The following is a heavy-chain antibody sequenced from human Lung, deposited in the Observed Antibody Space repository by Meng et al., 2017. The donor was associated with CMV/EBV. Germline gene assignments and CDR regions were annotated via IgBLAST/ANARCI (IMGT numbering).Heavy chain of an antibody. Sequence: SXXVSXKASGGTFSSYAISWVRQAPGQGLEWMGGIIPIFGTANYAQKFQGRVTITTDESTSTAYMELSSLRSEDTAVYYCARGGSSSWSRRYNWFDPWGQGTLVPSPQ. D-gene: IGHD6-13*01. CDR3: ARGGSSSWSRRYNWFDP. J-gene: IGHJ5*02. CDR1: GGTFSSYA. V-gene: IGHV1-69*05. CDR2: IIPIFGTA.